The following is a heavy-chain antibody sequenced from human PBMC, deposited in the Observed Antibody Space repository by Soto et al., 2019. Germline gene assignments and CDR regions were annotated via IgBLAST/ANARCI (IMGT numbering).Heavy chain of an antibody. CDR3: ATPGGYSYGYSGGYFDY. J-gene: IGHJ4*02. V-gene: IGHV3-23*01. D-gene: IGHD5-18*01. Sequence: PRGSRRLSCAASGFTFISYAMSWVRQAPGKGLEWVSAISGSGGSTYYADSVKGRFTISRDNSKNTLYLQMNSLRAEDTAVYYCATPGGYSYGYSGGYFDYWGQGTLVTVSS. CDR2: ISGSGGST. CDR1: GFTFISYA.